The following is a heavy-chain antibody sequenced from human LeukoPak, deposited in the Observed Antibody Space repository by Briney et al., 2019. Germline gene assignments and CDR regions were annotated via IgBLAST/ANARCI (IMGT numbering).Heavy chain of an antibody. Sequence: GASVKVSCKTSGYPFTTYEINWVRQAAGQGIEWMGWVHPDTGYADYAQKFQGRVTMTSDTSISTAYMELSSLRSDDTAVYFCAGGPRNDPWGQGTLVTVSS. J-gene: IGHJ5*02. CDR2: VHPDTGYA. CDR1: GYPFTTYE. V-gene: IGHV1-8*01. D-gene: IGHD1-14*01. CDR3: AGGPRNDP.